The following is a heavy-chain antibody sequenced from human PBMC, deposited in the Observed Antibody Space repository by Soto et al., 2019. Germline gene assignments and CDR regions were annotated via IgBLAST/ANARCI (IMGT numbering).Heavy chain of an antibody. Sequence: QVTLKESGPVLVKPTETLTLTCTVSGFSLSHIRVGVGWIRQPPGNALEWLAHVFSNDAKSYSPSLKGRLTISRDTFRSQVVLTMTNVDPVDTATYFCARIERYSTYEDFDFWGQGTLVTVSS. V-gene: IGHV2-26*01. J-gene: IGHJ4*02. D-gene: IGHD5-12*01. CDR2: VFSNDAK. CDR3: ARIERYSTYEDFDF. CDR1: GFSLSHIRVG.